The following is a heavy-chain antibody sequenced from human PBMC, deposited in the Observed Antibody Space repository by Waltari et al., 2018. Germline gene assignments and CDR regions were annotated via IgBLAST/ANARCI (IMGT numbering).Heavy chain of an antibody. J-gene: IGHJ3*02. CDR2: INPNNGGT. Sequence: QVQLVQSGAQVKKPRASVKASCKDSGYTFPGYNIHWVRQAPGQGLEWMGWINPNNGGTYYAQKFQGRVTMTRDTTASTAHMELSGLTYDDTAVYYCARAMPVGGTTSGRAFDIWGQGTMVTVSA. D-gene: IGHD1-26*01. V-gene: IGHV1-2*02. CDR1: GYTFPGYN. CDR3: ARAMPVGGTTSGRAFDI.